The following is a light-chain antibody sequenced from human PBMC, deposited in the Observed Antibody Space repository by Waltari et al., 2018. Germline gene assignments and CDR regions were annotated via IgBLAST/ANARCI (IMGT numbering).Light chain of an antibody. CDR2: QDT. CDR1: KLGDKY. J-gene: IGLJ2*01. Sequence: SYELTQPTSVSVAPGQTASIPCSGDKLGDKYACWYQQKPGQSPVLVIHQDTKRPSGIPERFSGSNSGNTATLTISGTQAIDEADYYCQAWDSSYARVFGGGTKLTVL. CDR3: QAWDSSYARV. V-gene: IGLV3-1*01.